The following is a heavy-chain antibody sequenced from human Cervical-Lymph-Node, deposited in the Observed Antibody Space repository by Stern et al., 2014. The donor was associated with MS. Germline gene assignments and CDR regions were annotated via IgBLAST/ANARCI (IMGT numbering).Heavy chain of an antibody. CDR3: ARSWELAFDY. J-gene: IGHJ4*02. V-gene: IGHV3-74*02. CDR1: GFTFSRYW. D-gene: IGHD1-26*01. Sequence: EVQLVESGGGLVQPGGSLRLSCAASGFTFSRYWMHWVRQAPGKGLEWVSRINSEGSSSAHADSVMGRFTISGDNAKNTLYLQMNSLRAEDTAVYYCARSWELAFDYWGQGTLVTVSS. CDR2: INSEGSSS.